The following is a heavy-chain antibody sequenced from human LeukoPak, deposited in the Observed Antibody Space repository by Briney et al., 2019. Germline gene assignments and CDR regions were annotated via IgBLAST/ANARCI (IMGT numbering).Heavy chain of an antibody. Sequence: SETLSLTCTVSGGSISSYYWSWIRQPPGKGLEWIGYIYTSGSTNYNPSLKSRVTISVDTSKNQFSLKLSSVTAADAAVYYWARQLPRLGWFDPWGQGTLVTVSS. D-gene: IGHD1-26*01. CDR1: GGSISSYY. CDR3: ARQLPRLGWFDP. CDR2: IYTSGST. J-gene: IGHJ5*02. V-gene: IGHV4-4*09.